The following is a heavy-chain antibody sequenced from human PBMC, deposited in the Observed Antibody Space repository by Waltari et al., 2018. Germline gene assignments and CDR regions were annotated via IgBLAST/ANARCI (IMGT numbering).Heavy chain of an antibody. J-gene: IGHJ2*01. Sequence: QVQLVQSGAEVKKPGASVKVSCKVSGYTLTELSMHWVRQAPGKGLEWLGGVDPEDGETIYAKKFQGRVTMTEEKCTDTAYMELSSLRSEDTAVYYCATGVKSENGYFDLWGRGTLVTVSS. CDR3: ATGVKSENGYFDL. CDR2: VDPEDGET. CDR1: GYTLTELS. V-gene: IGHV1-24*01. D-gene: IGHD1-1*01.